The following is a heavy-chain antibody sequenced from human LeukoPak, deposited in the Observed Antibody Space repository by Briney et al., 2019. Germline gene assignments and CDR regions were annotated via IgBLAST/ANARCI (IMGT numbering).Heavy chain of an antibody. Sequence: SETLSLTCAVSGYSISSGYSWGWIRRPPGKGPECIGNVNHAGSTYYNPSLRSRVSILVDTSKNQFSLRLGSVTAADTAVYYCARAPHCGTTSCYEVGYWGQGTLVTVSS. J-gene: IGHJ4*02. CDR2: VNHAGST. CDR3: ARAPHCGTTSCYEVGY. D-gene: IGHD2-2*01. CDR1: GYSISSGYS. V-gene: IGHV4-38-2*01.